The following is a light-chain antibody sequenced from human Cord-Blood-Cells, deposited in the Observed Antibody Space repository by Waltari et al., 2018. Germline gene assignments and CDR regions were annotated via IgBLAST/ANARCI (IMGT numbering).Light chain of an antibody. CDR3: CSYAGSSTP. J-gene: IGLJ2*01. Sequence: QSALTQPASVSGSPGQSITISCTGTSSDVGSYNLVSWYQQHTGKAPKLMIYEGSKRPSGVSYRLCGSQSGNTASMTISGRQAEDEADYYCCSYAGSSTPFGGGTKLTVL. V-gene: IGLV2-23*01. CDR1: SSDVGSYNL. CDR2: EGS.